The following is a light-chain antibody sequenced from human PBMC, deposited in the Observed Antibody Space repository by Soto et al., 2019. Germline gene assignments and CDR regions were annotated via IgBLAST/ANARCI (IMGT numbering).Light chain of an antibody. CDR1: SSDVGGYNY. V-gene: IGLV2-8*01. J-gene: IGLJ1*01. CDR2: EVN. Sequence: QSVLTQPPSASGSPGQSVTISCTGTSSDVGGYNYVSWYQHHPGNAPKLMIYEVNKRTSGVPDRFSGSTSGNTASLTVSGLQAEDEADYYCSSYAGSNTPYVFGTGTKVTVL. CDR3: SSYAGSNTPYV.